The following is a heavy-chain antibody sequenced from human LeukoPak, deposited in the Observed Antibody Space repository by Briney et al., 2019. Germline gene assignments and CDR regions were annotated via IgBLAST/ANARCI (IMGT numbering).Heavy chain of an antibody. CDR3: ARAGNTQSDSWSGPFDY. CDR2: ISDSGRTT. Sequence: GGSLRLSCAASGFTFSSYSMNWVRQAPGKGLEWVSYISDSGRTTFYADSVKGRFTISRDNAKNSLYLQMSSLRVEDTAVYYCARAGNTQSDSWSGPFDYWGQGTLVTVSS. D-gene: IGHD3-3*01. J-gene: IGHJ4*02. CDR1: GFTFSSYS. V-gene: IGHV3-48*04.